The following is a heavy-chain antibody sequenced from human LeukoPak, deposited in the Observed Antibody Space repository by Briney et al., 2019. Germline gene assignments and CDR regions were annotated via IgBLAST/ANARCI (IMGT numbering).Heavy chain of an antibody. Sequence: PGGSLRLSCAASGFTFSSYWMSWVRQAPGKGLEWVANIKQDGSEKYYVDSVKGRFTISRDNAKNSLYLQMNSLRAEDTAVYYCARAPYDSSGQVGYAFDIWGQGTMVTVSS. CDR2: IKQDGSEK. CDR3: ARAPYDSSGQVGYAFDI. J-gene: IGHJ3*02. D-gene: IGHD3-22*01. CDR1: GFTFSSYW. V-gene: IGHV3-7*04.